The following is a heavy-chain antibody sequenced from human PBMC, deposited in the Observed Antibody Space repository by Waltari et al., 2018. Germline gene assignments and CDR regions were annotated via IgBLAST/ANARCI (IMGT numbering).Heavy chain of an antibody. J-gene: IGHJ3*02. CDR1: RFALRLDA. Sequence: EVKLLESGGGLVQPGGCLSLYCEASRFALRLDAISWVRRAPGKGLEWVSVIYSGGSTYYADSVKGRFTISRDNSKNTLYLQMNSLRAEDTAVYYCAKPVGATVVFAFDIWGQGTMVTVSS. V-gene: IGHV3-23*03. D-gene: IGHD1-26*01. CDR2: IYSGGST. CDR3: AKPVGATVVFAFDI.